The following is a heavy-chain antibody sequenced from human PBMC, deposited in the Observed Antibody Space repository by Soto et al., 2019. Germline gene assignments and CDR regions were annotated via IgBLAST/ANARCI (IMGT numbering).Heavy chain of an antibody. CDR2: SYPGDSAN. J-gene: IGHJ4*02. CDR1: GYSFTSYW. D-gene: IGHD3-3*01. Sequence: EVQLVQSGAEVKKPGESLKISCKGSGYSFTSYWIGWVRQLPGKGLEWMGISYPGDSANRYSPVFQGQVTITADTSISTAYLQWSSLKASDTAMYYCAGLGVPWAAIFGVVTMSEMDHWGQGTLVTVSS. CDR3: AGLGVPWAAIFGVVTMSEMDH. V-gene: IGHV5-51*01.